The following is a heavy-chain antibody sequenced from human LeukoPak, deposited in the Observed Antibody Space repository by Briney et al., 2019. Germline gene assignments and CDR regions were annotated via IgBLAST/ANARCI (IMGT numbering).Heavy chain of an antibody. J-gene: IGHJ4*02. CDR1: GGSISSYY. D-gene: IGHD4-17*01. CDR2: IYYSGST. CDR3: ARSHRLDYGDQTFDY. V-gene: IGHV4-59*08. Sequence: SETLSLTCTVSGGSISSYYWSWIRQPPGKGLEWIGYIYYSGSTNYNPSLKSRVTISVDTSKNQFSLKLSSVTAADTAVYYCARSHRLDYGDQTFDYRGQGTLVTVSS.